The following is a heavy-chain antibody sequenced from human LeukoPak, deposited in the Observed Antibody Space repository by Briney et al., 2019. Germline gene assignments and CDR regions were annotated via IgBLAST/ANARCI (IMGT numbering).Heavy chain of an antibody. CDR1: GGSISSCH. CDR2: IYTSGST. D-gene: IGHD3-10*01. CDR3: ARDSRLWFGDSYMDV. Sequence: SETLSLTCTVSGGSISSCHWSWIRRPAGKGLEWIGRIYTSGSTNYNPSLKSRVTMSVDTSKNQFSLKLSSVTAADTAVYYCARDSRLWFGDSYMDVWGKGTTVTISS. V-gene: IGHV4-4*07. J-gene: IGHJ6*03.